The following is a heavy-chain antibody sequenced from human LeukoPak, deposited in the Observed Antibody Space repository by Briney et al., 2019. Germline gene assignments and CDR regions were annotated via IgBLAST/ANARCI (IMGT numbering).Heavy chain of an antibody. Sequence: SETLSLTCTVSDGFISSLYWSWIRQPPGKGLEWIGYISYSGSTNFNPSLKSRVSISVDTSKNQFSLKLSSVTAVDTAMYYCARGGPLQFDYWGQGTLVTVSS. CDR3: ARGGPLQFDY. CDR1: DGFISSLY. J-gene: IGHJ4*02. CDR2: ISYSGST. V-gene: IGHV4-59*11. D-gene: IGHD2-15*01.